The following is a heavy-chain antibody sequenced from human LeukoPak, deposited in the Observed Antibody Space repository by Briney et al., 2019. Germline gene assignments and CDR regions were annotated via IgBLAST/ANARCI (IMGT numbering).Heavy chain of an antibody. V-gene: IGHV4-59*01. CDR3: ARGGRSRGSMSFYYMDV. J-gene: IGHJ6*03. D-gene: IGHD3-10*01. Sequence: SETLSLTCTVSGGSISSYYWTWLRQPPGKGLEWIGSLYYSGSTNYNPSLESRVTISAETSKNQVSLKVKSVTAADTAVYYCARGGRSRGSMSFYYMDVWGKGATVTVSS. CDR2: LYYSGST. CDR1: GGSISSYY.